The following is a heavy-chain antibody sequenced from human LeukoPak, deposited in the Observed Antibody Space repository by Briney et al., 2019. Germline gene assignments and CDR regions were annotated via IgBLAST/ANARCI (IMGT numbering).Heavy chain of an antibody. J-gene: IGHJ5*02. Sequence: GASVKVSCKASGYTFINYGISWVRQAPGQGLEWMGWINPNSGGTNYAQKFQGRVTMTRDTSISTAYMELSRLRSDDTAVYYCASPYYDILTGDPWGQGTLVTVSS. CDR3: ASPYYDILTGDP. CDR1: GYTFINYG. V-gene: IGHV1-2*02. D-gene: IGHD3-9*01. CDR2: INPNSGGT.